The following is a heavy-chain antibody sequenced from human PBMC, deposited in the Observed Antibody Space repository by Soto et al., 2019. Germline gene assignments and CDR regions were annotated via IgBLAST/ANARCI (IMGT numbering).Heavy chain of an antibody. D-gene: IGHD4-17*01. Sequence: QVQLVESGGGVVQPGRSLSLSCAASGFTFSSYGMHWVRQAPGKGLEWVAVISYDGSNKYYADSVKGRFTISRDNSKNTLYLQMNSLRAEDTAVYYCAKGAVTYYYYYYMDVWGKGTTVTVSS. CDR1: GFTFSSYG. J-gene: IGHJ6*03. CDR3: AKGAVTYYYYYYMDV. V-gene: IGHV3-30*18. CDR2: ISYDGSNK.